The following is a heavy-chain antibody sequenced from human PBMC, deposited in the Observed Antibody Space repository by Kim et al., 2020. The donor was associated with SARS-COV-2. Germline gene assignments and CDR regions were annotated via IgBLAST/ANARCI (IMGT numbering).Heavy chain of an antibody. D-gene: IGHD3-22*01. J-gene: IGHJ1*01. CDR1: GYSFKRYG. CDR2: VSAYNGNT. V-gene: IGHV1-18*01. Sequence: ASVKVSCKTSGYSFKRYGINWVRQAPGQGLQWMGWVSAYNGNTDYAPKFQDRFTMTTDASTSTGYMELRNLTSDDTAVYYCARDHHDLSGPKAHWGQGTL. CDR3: ARDHHDLSGPKAH.